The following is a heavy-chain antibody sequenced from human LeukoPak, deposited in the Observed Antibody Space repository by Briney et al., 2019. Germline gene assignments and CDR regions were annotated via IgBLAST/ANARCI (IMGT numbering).Heavy chain of an antibody. D-gene: IGHD2-2*01. Sequence: GGSLRLSCAASGFTFSSYGMHWVRQAPGKGLEWVAFIRYDGSNKYYADSVKGRFTISRDNSKNTLYLQMNSLRAEDTAVYYCARDAIVVVPAAMWENYYYMDVWGKGTTVTVSS. CDR2: IRYDGSNK. CDR3: ARDAIVVVPAAMWENYYYMDV. CDR1: GFTFSSYG. V-gene: IGHV3-30*02. J-gene: IGHJ6*03.